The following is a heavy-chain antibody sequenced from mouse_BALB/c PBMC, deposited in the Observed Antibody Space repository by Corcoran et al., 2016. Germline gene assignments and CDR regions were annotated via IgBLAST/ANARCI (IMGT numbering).Heavy chain of an antibody. J-gene: IGHJ3*01. CDR3: ARLGNYGGFAY. V-gene: IGHV4-1*02. CDR2: INPDSSTI. Sequence: EVKLLESGGGLVQPGGSLKLSCAASGVDFSRCWMSWVRQAPGKGLEWIGEINPDSSTINNKPSLKDKIIISRDNAKNTLYLQMSKVRSEDTALYYCARLGNYGGFAYWGQGTLVTVSA. D-gene: IGHD2-1*01. CDR1: GVDFSRCW.